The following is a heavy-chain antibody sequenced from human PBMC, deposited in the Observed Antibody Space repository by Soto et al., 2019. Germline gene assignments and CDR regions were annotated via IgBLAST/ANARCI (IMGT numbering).Heavy chain of an antibody. Sequence: ASVKVSCKASGYTFTSYGISWVRQAPGQGLEWMGWISAYNGNTNYAQKLQGRVTMTTDTSTSTAYMELRSLRSDDTAVYYCARVGIPNKEYSSSSGDGYWGQGTLVTVYS. D-gene: IGHD6-6*01. CDR3: ARVGIPNKEYSSSSGDGY. CDR1: GYTFTSYG. J-gene: IGHJ4*02. V-gene: IGHV1-18*01. CDR2: ISAYNGNT.